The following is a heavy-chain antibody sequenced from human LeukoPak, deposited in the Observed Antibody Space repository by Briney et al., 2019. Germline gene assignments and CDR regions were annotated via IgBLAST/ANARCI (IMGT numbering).Heavy chain of an antibody. CDR3: AKDVAGTFDY. CDR2: IRSSSSTI. CDR1: GFTFSNYS. J-gene: IGHJ4*02. D-gene: IGHD2-15*01. V-gene: IGHV3-48*01. Sequence: GGSLRLSCEASGFTFSNYSMNWVRQAPGKGLEWVSYIRSSSSTIYYADSVKGRFTISRDNSKNTLYLQMNSLRAEDTAVYYCAKDVAGTFDYWGQGTLVTVSS.